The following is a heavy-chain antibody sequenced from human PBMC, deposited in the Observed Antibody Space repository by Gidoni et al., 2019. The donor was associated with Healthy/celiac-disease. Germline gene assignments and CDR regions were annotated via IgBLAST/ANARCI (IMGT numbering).Heavy chain of an antibody. D-gene: IGHD5-18*01. CDR1: GFTFSSYE. Sequence: EVQLVESGGGVVQPGGSLRLSCAASGFTFSSYEMNWVRQAPGKGLEWVSYISSSGSTIYYADSVKGRFTISRDNAKNSLYLQMNSLRAEDTSVYYCAGRNTAMVQLGAHDYWGQGTLVTVSS. CDR2: ISSSGSTI. J-gene: IGHJ4*02. V-gene: IGHV3-48*03. CDR3: AGRNTAMVQLGAHDY.